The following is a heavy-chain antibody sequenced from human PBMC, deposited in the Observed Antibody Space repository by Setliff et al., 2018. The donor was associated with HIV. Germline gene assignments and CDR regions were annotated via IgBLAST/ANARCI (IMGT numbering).Heavy chain of an antibody. V-gene: IGHV4-31*03. CDR3: AREGGYYYDSSGYSPHDAFDI. Sequence: PSETLSLTCTVSGGSISSGGYYWSWIRQHPGKGLEWIGYIYYSGSIYYNPSLKSRVTISVDTSKNQFSLKLSSVTAADTAVYYCAREGGYYYDSSGYSPHDAFDIWGQGTMVTVSS. D-gene: IGHD3-22*01. CDR1: GGSISSGGYY. J-gene: IGHJ3*02. CDR2: IYYSGSI.